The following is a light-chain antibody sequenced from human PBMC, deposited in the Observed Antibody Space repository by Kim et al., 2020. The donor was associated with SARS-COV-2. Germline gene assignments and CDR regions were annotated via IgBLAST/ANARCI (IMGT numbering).Light chain of an antibody. CDR3: QQRDSCPLT. CDR2: DAT. V-gene: IGKV3-11*01. CDR1: QSISSF. J-gene: IGKJ4*01. Sequence: EIVLTQSPATLSLSPGERATLSCRASQSISSFLAWYQQKPGQAPRLLIHDATTRATGIPARFSGSGSGKDFTLTISSLEPEDFAVYYCQQRDSCPLTFGGGTKVEI.